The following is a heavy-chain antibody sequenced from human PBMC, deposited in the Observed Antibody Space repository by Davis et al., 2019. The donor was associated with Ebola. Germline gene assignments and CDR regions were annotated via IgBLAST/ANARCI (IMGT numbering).Heavy chain of an antibody. CDR3: VRDPALVVTGGGWFFGL. CDR1: GFKFDDYA. D-gene: IGHD2-21*02. J-gene: IGHJ2*01. V-gene: IGHV3-21*01. CDR2: ISSSSNYI. Sequence: PGGSLRLSCAASGFKFDDYAMHWVRQAPGKGLEWVSFISSSSNYIYYADSVKGRFTVSRDNAKNSLYLQMNSLRAEDTAVYYCVRDPALVVTGGGWFFGLWGRGTLVTVSS.